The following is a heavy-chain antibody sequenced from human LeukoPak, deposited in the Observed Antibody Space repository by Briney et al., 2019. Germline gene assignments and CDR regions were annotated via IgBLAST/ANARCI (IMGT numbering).Heavy chain of an antibody. V-gene: IGHV1-69*01. J-gene: IGHJ6*03. D-gene: IGHD3-3*01. CDR1: GGTFSSYA. CDR3: ARGVYYDFWSGYMDV. Sequence: ASVKVSCKASGGTFSSYAISWVRQAPGQGLEWMGGIIPIFGTANYAQKFQGRVTITADESTSTAYMELSSLRSEDTAVYYCARGVYYDFWSGYMDVWGKGTTVTVSS. CDR2: IIPIFGTA.